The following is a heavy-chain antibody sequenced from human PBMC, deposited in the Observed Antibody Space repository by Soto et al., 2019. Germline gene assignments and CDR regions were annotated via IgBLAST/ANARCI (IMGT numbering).Heavy chain of an antibody. J-gene: IGHJ6*02. Sequence: VQLVQSGAEVKKPVSSVKVSCKASGGTFSSYAIRWVRQAPGQGLASMGGIIPIFGTATYAQKLQGRVTITADESTSTAYMELSSLRSEDTAVYYCTRVLPYGDLSVDYYCYGMDVWGQGTTVTVSS. CDR1: GGTFSSYA. CDR2: IIPIFGTA. V-gene: IGHV1-69*12. D-gene: IGHD4-17*01. CDR3: TRVLPYGDLSVDYYCYGMDV.